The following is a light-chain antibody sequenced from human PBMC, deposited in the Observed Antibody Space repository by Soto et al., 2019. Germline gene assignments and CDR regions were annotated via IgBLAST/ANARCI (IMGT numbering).Light chain of an antibody. CDR1: QSVASN. V-gene: IGKV3-15*01. J-gene: IGKJ2*01. CDR3: QQYSNWPPYT. Sequence: EIVMTQSPATLTVTPGERATLSCRASQSVASNLAWYQHKPGQAPRLLISGASTRATGVPARFSGNWSGTEFTLTISSLQSDDFALYYCQQYSNWPPYTFGQGTRLEI. CDR2: GAS.